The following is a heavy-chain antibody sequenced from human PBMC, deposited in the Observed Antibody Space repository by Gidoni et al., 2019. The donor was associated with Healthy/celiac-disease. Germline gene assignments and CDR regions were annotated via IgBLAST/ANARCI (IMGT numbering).Heavy chain of an antibody. CDR3: ASVAGGSYYGWFDP. Sequence: QVQLQASGPGLVKPSETLSLTCTVPGGSISSYYWSWIRQPPGKGLEWIGYIYYSGSTNYNPSLKSRVTISVDTSKNQFSLKLSSVTAADTAVYYCASVAGGSYYGWFDPWGQGTLVTVSS. V-gene: IGHV4-59*08. CDR2: IYYSGST. J-gene: IGHJ5*02. CDR1: GGSISSYY. D-gene: IGHD1-26*01.